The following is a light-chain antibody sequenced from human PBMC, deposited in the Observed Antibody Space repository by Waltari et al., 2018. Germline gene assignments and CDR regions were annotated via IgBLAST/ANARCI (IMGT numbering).Light chain of an antibody. Sequence: DIGIPQSPLSLPVTPGEPASISCRSSKSLLHSNGYYYLDWYLQKPGQSPQLLIYLGSNRAAGVPDRFTGSASGTDFTLKISRVEAEDVGVYYCMQALQTWTFGQGTKVEIK. J-gene: IGKJ1*01. CDR2: LGS. CDR3: MQALQTWT. V-gene: IGKV2-28*01. CDR1: KSLLHSNGYYY.